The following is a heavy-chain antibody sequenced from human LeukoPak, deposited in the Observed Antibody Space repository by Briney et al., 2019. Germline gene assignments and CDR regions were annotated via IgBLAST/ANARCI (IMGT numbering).Heavy chain of an antibody. CDR3: AHLTTSAYYYDY. Sequence: QTLSLTCTFSGFSLSTSGMRASRIRQPPGKALEWLGHIYWNDDDRYSTSLRSRVTITRDTSENQVVLTMTNMDPVDTATYYCAHLTTSAYYYDYWGQGTLVTVSS. CDR1: GFSLSTSGMR. V-gene: IGHV2-5*08. D-gene: IGHD1-1*01. CDR2: IYWNDDD. J-gene: IGHJ4*02.